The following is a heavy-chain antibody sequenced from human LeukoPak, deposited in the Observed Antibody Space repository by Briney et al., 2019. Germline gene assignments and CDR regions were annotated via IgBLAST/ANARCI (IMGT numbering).Heavy chain of an antibody. CDR2: IRSKANSYAT. CDR3: ARDLTPYSSSWSHHYYYYYMDV. D-gene: IGHD6-13*01. V-gene: IGHV3-73*01. J-gene: IGHJ6*03. Sequence: PGGSLRLSCAASGFTFSGSAMHWVRQASGKGLEWVGRIRSKANSYATAYAASVKGRFTISRDDSKNTAYLQMNSLKTEDTAVYYCARDLTPYSSSWSHHYYYYYMDVWGKGTTVTVSS. CDR1: GFTFSGSA.